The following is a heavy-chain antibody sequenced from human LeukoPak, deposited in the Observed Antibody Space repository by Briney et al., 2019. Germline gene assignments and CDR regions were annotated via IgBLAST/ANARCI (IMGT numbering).Heavy chain of an antibody. Sequence: GGSLRLSCAASGFTFSSYAMSWVRQAPGXGLGWVSAINPTGGSTYYADSVKGRFTISRDNSKNTLYLQMNSLRAEDTAVYFCASAGSHSYFDSWGPGTLVTVSS. D-gene: IGHD6-19*01. J-gene: IGHJ4*02. CDR3: ASAGSHSYFDS. CDR1: GFTFSSYA. CDR2: INPTGGST. V-gene: IGHV3-23*01.